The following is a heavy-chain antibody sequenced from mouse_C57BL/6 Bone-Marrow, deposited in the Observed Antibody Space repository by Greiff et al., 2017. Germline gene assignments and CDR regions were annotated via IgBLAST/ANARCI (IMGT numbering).Heavy chain of an antibody. CDR1: GYSFTDYN. CDR3: ASYYYGSSYETWFAY. CDR2: INPNYGTT. Sequence: VQLQQSGPELVKPGASVKISCKASGYSFTDYNMNWVKQSNGKRLEWIGVINPNYGTTSYNQKFKGKATLTVDQSSSTAYMQLNSLTSADTADYYCASYYYGSSYETWFAYWGQGTLVTVSA. J-gene: IGHJ3*01. D-gene: IGHD1-1*01. V-gene: IGHV1-39*01.